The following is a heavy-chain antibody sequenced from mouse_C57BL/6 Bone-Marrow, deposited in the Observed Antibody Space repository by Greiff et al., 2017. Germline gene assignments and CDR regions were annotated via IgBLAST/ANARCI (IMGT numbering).Heavy chain of an antibody. CDR1: GFNIKDDY. CDR3: TTWGIEITRAMDY. D-gene: IGHD2-4*01. V-gene: IGHV14-4*01. J-gene: IGHJ4*01. Sequence: EVKLQESGAELVRPGASVKLSCTASGFNIKDDYMHWVKQRPEQGLEWIGWIDPENGDTEYASKFPGKATITADTSSITAYLQLSSLTSEDTAVYYCTTWGIEITRAMDYWGQGTSVTVSS. CDR2: IDPENGDT.